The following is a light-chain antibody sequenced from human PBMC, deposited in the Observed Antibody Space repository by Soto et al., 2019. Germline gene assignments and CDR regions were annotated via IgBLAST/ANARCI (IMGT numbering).Light chain of an antibody. CDR1: SSDVGGYNY. Sequence: QSALTQPASVPGSPGQSITISCTGTSSDVGGYNYVSWYQQHPGKAPKLMIYEVSNRPSGVSNRFSGSKSGNTASLTISGLQAGDEADYYCSSYTSSSAYVFGTGTKVTV. CDR3: SSYTSSSAYV. V-gene: IGLV2-14*01. CDR2: EVS. J-gene: IGLJ1*01.